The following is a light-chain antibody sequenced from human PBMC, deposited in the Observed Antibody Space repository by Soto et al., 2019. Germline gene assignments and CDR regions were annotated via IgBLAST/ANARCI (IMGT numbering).Light chain of an antibody. Sequence: QSALTQPASVSGSPGQSITISCTGTSSDVGDYNYVSWYQQHPGKTPKLMIYDVSNRPSGVSKRFSGSKSGNSASLTISGLQAEDEADYYCSSYTTINTRVLVFGGGTKLTVL. CDR1: SSDVGDYNY. V-gene: IGLV2-14*01. J-gene: IGLJ2*01. CDR2: DVS. CDR3: SSYTTINTRVLV.